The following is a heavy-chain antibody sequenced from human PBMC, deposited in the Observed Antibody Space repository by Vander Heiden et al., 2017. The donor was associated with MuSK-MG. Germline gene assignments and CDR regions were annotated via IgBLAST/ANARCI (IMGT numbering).Heavy chain of an antibody. CDR1: GGTFSSYA. D-gene: IGHD2-2*01. Sequence: QVQLVQSGAEVKKPGSSVKVSCKASGGTFSSYAISWVRQAPGQGLEWMGGIIPIFGTANYAQKFQGRVTITADESTSTAYMELSSLRSEDTAVYYCASLGYCSSTSCYGGDYWGQGTRVTVSS. CDR3: ASLGYCSSTSCYGGDY. V-gene: IGHV1-69*01. CDR2: IIPIFGTA. J-gene: IGHJ4*02.